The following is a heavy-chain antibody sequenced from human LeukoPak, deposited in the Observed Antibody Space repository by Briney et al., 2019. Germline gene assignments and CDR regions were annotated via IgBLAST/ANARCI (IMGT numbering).Heavy chain of an antibody. J-gene: IGHJ4*02. V-gene: IGHV1-2*02. CDR1: GYTFTGYY. Sequence: ASVKVSCKASGYTFTGYYMHWVRQAPGQGLEWMGWINPNSGGTNYAQKFQGRVTMTRDTPISTAYMELSRLRSDDTAVYYCARGRRVRYYNSSGYYHKDYWGQGTLVTVSS. D-gene: IGHD3-22*01. CDR2: INPNSGGT. CDR3: ARGRRVRYYNSSGYYHKDY.